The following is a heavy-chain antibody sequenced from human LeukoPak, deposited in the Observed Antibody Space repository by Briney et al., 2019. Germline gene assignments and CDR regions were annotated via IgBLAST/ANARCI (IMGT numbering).Heavy chain of an antibody. CDR1: GFTFSNYV. CDR3: AKGSRSIAVDNLCDY. Sequence: GGSLRLSCAASGFTFSNYVMGWVRQDPGKGLQWVSIINGSGSFTSYADSVKGRFIISRDNSKNTLYLQMNSLRAEDTAVYYCAKGSRSIAVDNLCDYWGQGSLVTVSS. D-gene: IGHD6-19*01. J-gene: IGHJ4*02. CDR2: INGSGSFT. V-gene: IGHV3-23*05.